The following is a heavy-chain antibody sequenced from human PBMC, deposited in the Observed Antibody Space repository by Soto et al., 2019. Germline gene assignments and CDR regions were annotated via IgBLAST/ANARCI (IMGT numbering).Heavy chain of an antibody. Sequence: GASVKVSCKASGYTFTSYGISWVRQAPGQGLEWMGWISAYNGNTNYAQKLQGRVTMTTDTSTSTAYMELRSLRSDDTAVYFCARERCSSTSCYGYNWFDPWGQGTLVTVSS. CDR3: ARERCSSTSCYGYNWFDP. J-gene: IGHJ5*02. D-gene: IGHD2-2*01. CDR2: ISAYNGNT. CDR1: GYTFTSYG. V-gene: IGHV1-18*01.